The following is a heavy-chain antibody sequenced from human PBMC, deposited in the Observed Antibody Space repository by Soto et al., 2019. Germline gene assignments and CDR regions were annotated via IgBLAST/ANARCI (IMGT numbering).Heavy chain of an antibody. J-gene: IGHJ4*02. CDR3: ARGGLNHYYGSGSYYARYFDY. Sequence: TSETLSLTCAVYGGSFSGYYWSWIRQPPGKGLEWIGEINHSGSTNYNPSLKSRVTISVDTSKNQFSLKLSSVTAADTAVYYCARGGLNHYYGSGSYYARYFDYWGQGTLVTVSS. V-gene: IGHV4-34*01. CDR2: INHSGST. CDR1: GGSFSGYY. D-gene: IGHD3-10*01.